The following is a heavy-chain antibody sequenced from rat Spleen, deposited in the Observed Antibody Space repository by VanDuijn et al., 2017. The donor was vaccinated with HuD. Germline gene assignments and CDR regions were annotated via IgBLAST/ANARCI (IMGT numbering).Heavy chain of an antibody. CDR1: GFTFSDYY. CDR3: ARRYDFDY. CDR2: ISYDGLGT. Sequence: EVQLVESDGGLVQPGRSLKLSCVASGFTFSDYYMAWVRQAPTKGLEWVAIISYDGLGTYYRDSVKGRFTISRDNPKSTLYLQMDSLGSEDTATYYFARRYDFDYWGQGVMVTVSS. V-gene: IGHV5-29*01. D-gene: IGHD2-1*01. J-gene: IGHJ2*01.